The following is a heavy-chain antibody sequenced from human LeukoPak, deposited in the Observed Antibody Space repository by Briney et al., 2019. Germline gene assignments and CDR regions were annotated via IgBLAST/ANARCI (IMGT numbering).Heavy chain of an antibody. CDR3: TTGGFDY. J-gene: IGHJ4*02. CDR2: IREDGSKK. V-gene: IGHV3-7*01. Sequence: GGSLRLSCAASGFTFSTYRMNWVRQAPGKALEWVANIREDGSKKYYVGSVKGGFTSSRDNDKNLLYLQINNLRAEDTAVYYCTTGGFDYWGQGTLVTVSS. D-gene: IGHD4-17*01. CDR1: GFTFSTYR.